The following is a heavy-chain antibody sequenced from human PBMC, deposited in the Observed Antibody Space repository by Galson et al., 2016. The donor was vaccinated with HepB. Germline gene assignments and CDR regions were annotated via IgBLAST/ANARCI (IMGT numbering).Heavy chain of an antibody. CDR1: GFTFSLYG. V-gene: IGHV3-33*01. Sequence: SLRLSCAASGFTFSLYGMHWVRQAPGKGLEWVAVTWYDGSKKHYADSVKDRFTISRDNSKNTLYLQMSSLRAEDTAMYYCARERPDIAVAAFDYWGQGTLVTVSS. D-gene: IGHD6-19*01. CDR2: TWYDGSKK. CDR3: ARERPDIAVAAFDY. J-gene: IGHJ4*02.